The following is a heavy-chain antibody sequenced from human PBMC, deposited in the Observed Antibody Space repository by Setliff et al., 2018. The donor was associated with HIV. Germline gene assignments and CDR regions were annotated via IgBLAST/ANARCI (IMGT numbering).Heavy chain of an antibody. V-gene: IGHV4-59*11. Sequence: TSETLSLTCTVSGGSISSHFWSWIRQPPGKGLEWIGTVSYSGSTNYNPSLKSRVTISVDTSENQFSLKLSSVTAADTAVYYCARRLGATVFYYFDYWGQGTLVTVS. CDR3: ARRLGATVFYYFDY. D-gene: IGHD3-16*01. CDR1: GGSISSHF. CDR2: VSYSGST. J-gene: IGHJ4*02.